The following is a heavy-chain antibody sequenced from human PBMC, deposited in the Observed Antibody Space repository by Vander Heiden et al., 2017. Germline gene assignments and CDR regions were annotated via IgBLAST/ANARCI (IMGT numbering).Heavy chain of an antibody. CDR2: MDPKTGKT. D-gene: IGHD2-2*01. Sequence: QEQLVQSGAEVKKPGASVPVSCKASGYTFSNYEINWVRQAAGQGLEWVGWMDPKTGKTGYAQKFQGRVTMTRNTSISTVYMELSSLRSEDTAVYYCARYCSSTSCYKFDSWGQGTLVSVSS. V-gene: IGHV1-8*01. CDR3: ARYCSSTSCYKFDS. J-gene: IGHJ4*02. CDR1: GYTFSNYE.